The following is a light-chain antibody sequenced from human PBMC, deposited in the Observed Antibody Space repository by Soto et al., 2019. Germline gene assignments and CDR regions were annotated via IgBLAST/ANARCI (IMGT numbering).Light chain of an antibody. CDR1: SSDVGGYNY. Sequence: QSALTQPASVSGSPGQSITISCTGTSSDVGGYNYVSWYQHHPVKAPKLMIYEGSKRPSGVSNRFSGSKSGNTASLTISGLQAEDEADYYCCSYAGSSTVVFGGGTKLTVL. CDR3: CSYAGSSTVV. J-gene: IGLJ2*01. V-gene: IGLV2-23*01. CDR2: EGS.